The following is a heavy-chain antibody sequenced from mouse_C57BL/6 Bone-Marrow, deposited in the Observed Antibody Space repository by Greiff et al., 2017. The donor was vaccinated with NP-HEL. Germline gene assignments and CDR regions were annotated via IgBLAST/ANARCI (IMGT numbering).Heavy chain of an antibody. CDR1: GYAFSSSW. CDR3: ARCPFTTVVPNYFDY. J-gene: IGHJ2*01. Sequence: QVQLQQSGPELVKPGASVKISCKASGYAFSSSWMNWVKQRPGKGLEWIGRIYPGDGDTNYNGKFKGKATLTADKSSSTAYMQLSSLTSEDSAVYFCARCPFTTVVPNYFDYWGQGTTLTVSS. V-gene: IGHV1-82*01. D-gene: IGHD1-1*01. CDR2: IYPGDGDT.